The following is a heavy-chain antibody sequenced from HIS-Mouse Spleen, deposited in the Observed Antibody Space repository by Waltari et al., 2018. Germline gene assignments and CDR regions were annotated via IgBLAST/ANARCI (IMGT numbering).Heavy chain of an antibody. CDR1: GYSLSSGYY. J-gene: IGHJ5*02. D-gene: IGHD1-1*01. Sequence: QVQLQESGPGLVKPSETLSLTCTVSGYSLSSGYYWGWIRQPPGKGLEWIWSIDHGGGTYYNPSLKSRVTISVDTSKNQFSLKLSSVTAADTAVYYCAREVDWNDGLDPWGQGTLVTVSS. V-gene: IGHV4-38-2*02. CDR3: AREVDWNDGLDP. CDR2: IDHGGGT.